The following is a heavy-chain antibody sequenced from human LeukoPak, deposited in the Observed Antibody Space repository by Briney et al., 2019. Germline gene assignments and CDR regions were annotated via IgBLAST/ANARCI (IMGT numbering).Heavy chain of an antibody. D-gene: IGHD6-13*01. CDR3: ARPSGYSSSWYPY. V-gene: IGHV1-2*02. CDR1: GYTFTGYY. J-gene: IGHJ4*02. CDR2: INPNSGGT. Sequence: GASVKVSCKASGYTFTGYYMHWVRQAPGQGLEWMGWINPNSGGTNYAQKCQGRVTMTRDTSISTAYMELSRLRSDDTAVYYCARPSGYSSSWYPYWGQGTLVTVSS.